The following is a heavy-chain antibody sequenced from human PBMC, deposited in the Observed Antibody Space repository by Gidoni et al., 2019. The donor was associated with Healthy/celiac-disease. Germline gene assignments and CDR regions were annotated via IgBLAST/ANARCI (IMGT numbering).Heavy chain of an antibody. CDR1: GGTFNSYT. Sequence: QVQLVQSGAEVKKPGSSVQVSCKASGGTFNSYTISWERPAPGQGLEWMGRIIPILGIANYAQKFQGRVTITADKSTSTAYMELSSLRSEDTAVYYCAGDYGVHDAFDIWGQGTMVTVSS. V-gene: IGHV1-69*02. D-gene: IGHD4-17*01. CDR2: IIPILGIA. CDR3: AGDYGVHDAFDI. J-gene: IGHJ3*02.